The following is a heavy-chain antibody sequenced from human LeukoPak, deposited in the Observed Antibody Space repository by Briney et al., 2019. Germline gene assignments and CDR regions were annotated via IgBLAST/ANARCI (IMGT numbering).Heavy chain of an antibody. J-gene: IGHJ4*02. CDR3: ARRFCSGGSCYFDY. CDR2: IYPGDSDT. Sequence: IIYPGDSDTRYSPSFQGQVTFSADKSINTAYLQWSSLKASDTAMYYCARRFCSGGSCYFDYWGQGTLVTVSS. D-gene: IGHD2-15*01. V-gene: IGHV5-51*01.